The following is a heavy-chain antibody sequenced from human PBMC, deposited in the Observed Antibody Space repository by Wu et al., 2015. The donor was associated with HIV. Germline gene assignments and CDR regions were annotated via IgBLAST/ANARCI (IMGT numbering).Heavy chain of an antibody. D-gene: IGHD5-24*01. CDR3: ASSSRDGYSPYYYYVWTS. CDR1: NYTFNNYG. J-gene: IGHJ6*04. Sequence: QAKLEQSGGEVKKPGASVKVSCKASNYTFNNYGINWVRQAPGQGLEWMGGIIPIFGTANYAQKFQGRVTITTDESTSTAYMELSSLRSEDTAVYYCASSSRDGYSPYYYYVWTSGP. CDR2: IIPIFGTA. V-gene: IGHV1-69*05.